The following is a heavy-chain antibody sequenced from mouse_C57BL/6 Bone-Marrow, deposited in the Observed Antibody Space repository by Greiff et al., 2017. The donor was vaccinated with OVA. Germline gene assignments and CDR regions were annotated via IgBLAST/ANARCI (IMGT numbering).Heavy chain of an antibody. CDR1: GYTFTSYG. J-gene: IGHJ2*01. Sequence: VQRVESGAELARPGASVKLSCKASGYTFTSYGISWVKQRTGQGLEWIGEIYPRSGNTYYNEKFKGKATLTADKSSSTAYMELRSLTSEDSAVYFCARLHYGSSYWGQGTTLTVSS. D-gene: IGHD1-1*01. V-gene: IGHV1-81*01. CDR2: IYPRSGNT. CDR3: ARLHYGSSY.